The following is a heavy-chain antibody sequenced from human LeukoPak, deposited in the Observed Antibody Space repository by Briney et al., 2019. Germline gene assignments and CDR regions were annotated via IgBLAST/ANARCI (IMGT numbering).Heavy chain of an antibody. D-gene: IGHD1-14*01. Sequence: GGPLRLSCAASGFTFSSYAMSWVRQAPGKGLEWVSTISNSDSSTYYADLVKGRFTISRDNSENTLYLQMNSLRAEDTAVYYCAKATGYLLWGQGTLVTVSS. CDR1: GFTFSSYA. V-gene: IGHV3-23*01. CDR2: ISNSDSST. J-gene: IGHJ4*02. CDR3: AKATGYLL.